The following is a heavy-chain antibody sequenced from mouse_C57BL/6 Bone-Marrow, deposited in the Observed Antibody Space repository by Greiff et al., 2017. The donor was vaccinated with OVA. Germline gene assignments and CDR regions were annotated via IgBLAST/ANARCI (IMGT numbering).Heavy chain of an antibody. CDR2: IYPGSGST. Sequence: VQLQQPGAELVKPGASVKMSCKASGYTFTSYWITWVKQRPGQGLEWIGDIYPGSGSTNYNETLKSKATLTVDTSSTTTYLQLSSLTSEDSAVYNCCITTVVAHYFDDWGQGTTLTVSS. V-gene: IGHV1-55*01. J-gene: IGHJ2*01. D-gene: IGHD1-1*01. CDR3: CITTVVAHYFDD. CDR1: GYTFTSYW.